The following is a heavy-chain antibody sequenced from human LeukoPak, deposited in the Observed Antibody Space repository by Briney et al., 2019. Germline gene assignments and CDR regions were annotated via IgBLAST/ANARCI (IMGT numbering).Heavy chain of an antibody. Sequence: GGSLRLSCAASGFTFSSYSMNWVRQAPGKGLEWVSSISSSGSYIYYADSVKGRFTISRDNAKNSLYLQMNSLRAEDTAVYYCARVNVLLWFGESSNTYYFDYWGQGTLVTVSS. CDR1: GFTFSSYS. D-gene: IGHD3-10*01. J-gene: IGHJ4*02. V-gene: IGHV3-21*01. CDR3: ARVNVLLWFGESSNTYYFDY. CDR2: ISSSGSYI.